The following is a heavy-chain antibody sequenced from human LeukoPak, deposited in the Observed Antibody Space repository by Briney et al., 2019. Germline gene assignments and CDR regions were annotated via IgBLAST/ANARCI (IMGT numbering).Heavy chain of an antibody. Sequence: GASVKVSCKASGGTFSSYAVSWVRQAPGQGLEWMGRTVPILGSADYPQKLQGRVTMTTDTSTSTAYMELRSLRSDDTAVYYCARDGYFDLWGRGTLVTVSS. J-gene: IGHJ2*01. V-gene: IGHV1-69*05. CDR1: GGTFSSYA. CDR2: TVPILGSA. CDR3: ARDGYFDL.